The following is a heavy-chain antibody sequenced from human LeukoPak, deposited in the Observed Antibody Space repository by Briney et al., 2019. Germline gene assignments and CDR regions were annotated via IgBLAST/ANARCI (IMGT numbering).Heavy chain of an antibody. D-gene: IGHD6-19*01. J-gene: IGHJ4*02. CDR1: GFTFSSYS. CDR2: ISSSSSYI. Sequence: GGSLRLSCAASGFTFSSYSMNWVRQAPGKGLEWVSSISSSSSYIYYADSVKGRFTISRDNAKNSLYLQMNSLRAEDTAVYYCARAGYSSGWYGWYFDYWGQGTLVTVSS. CDR3: ARAGYSSGWYGWYFDY. V-gene: IGHV3-21*01.